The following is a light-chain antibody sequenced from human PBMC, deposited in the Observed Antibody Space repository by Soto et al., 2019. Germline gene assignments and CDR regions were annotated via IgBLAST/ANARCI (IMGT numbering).Light chain of an antibody. CDR3: SSYTSSSTRV. J-gene: IGLJ3*02. V-gene: IGLV2-14*01. CDR1: SSDVGGYHY. CDR2: EVS. Sequence: QSALTQPASVSVSPGQSITISCTGTSSDVGGYHYVSWYQQHPGKAPKLMIYEVSNRHSGVSNRFSGSKSGNTASLTISGLQAEDEVDYYCSSYTSSSTRVFGGGTQLTV.